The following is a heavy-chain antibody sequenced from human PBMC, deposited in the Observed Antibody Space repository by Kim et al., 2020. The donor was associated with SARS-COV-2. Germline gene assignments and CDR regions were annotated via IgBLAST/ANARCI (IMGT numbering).Heavy chain of an antibody. V-gene: IGHV3-74*03. Sequence: GGSTTYADSVKGRVTISRDNAKNTLFLQMNSLRAEDTGVYYCARGLVTLDSWGRGTVVTVSS. CDR3: ARGLVTLDS. CDR2: GGST. D-gene: IGHD3-10*01. J-gene: IGHJ5*01.